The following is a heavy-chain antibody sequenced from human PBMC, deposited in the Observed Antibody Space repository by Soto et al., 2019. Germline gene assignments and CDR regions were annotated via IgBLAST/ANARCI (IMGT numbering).Heavy chain of an antibody. D-gene: IGHD2-15*01. CDR3: VKGNQXXXYYFEF. J-gene: IGHJ4*01. Sequence: GGSLRLSCSVSGFTFSKYAMHWVRQAPGKGLEYVSGITSDGDSTWHADSVKDRFTISRDNSKNTLFLQMSSLRVEDTAIYFCVKGNQXXXYYFEFWGPGTLVTVSS. CDR2: ITSDGDST. CDR1: GFTFSKYA. V-gene: IGHV3-64D*06.